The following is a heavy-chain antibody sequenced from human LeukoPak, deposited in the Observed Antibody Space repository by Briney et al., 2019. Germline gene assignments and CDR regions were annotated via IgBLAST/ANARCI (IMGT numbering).Heavy chain of an antibody. Sequence: SETLSLTCAVYGGSFSGYYWSWIRQPPGKGLEWIGEINHSGSTNYNPSLKSRVTISVDASKNQFSLKLSSVTAADTAVYYCAREGGDYYDSSGRGSFDYWGQGTLVTVSS. CDR2: INHSGST. D-gene: IGHD3-22*01. V-gene: IGHV4-34*01. J-gene: IGHJ4*02. CDR1: GGSFSGYY. CDR3: AREGGDYYDSSGRGSFDY.